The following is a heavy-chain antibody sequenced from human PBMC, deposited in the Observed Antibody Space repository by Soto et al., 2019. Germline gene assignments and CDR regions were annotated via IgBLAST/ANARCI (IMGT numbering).Heavy chain of an antibody. CDR2: IYAGDSDT. J-gene: IGHJ4*01. CDR3: ARRTDGTGAYIDF. CDR1: GYRFTSYW. V-gene: IGHV5-51*01. Sequence: PGESLKISCKGSGYRFTSYWIAWVRQMPGKGLEWMGIIYAGDSDTRYGPSFQGQVTISADKSISTAYLQWSSLKASDTAMYYCARRTDGTGAYIDFWGHGTLVTVSS.